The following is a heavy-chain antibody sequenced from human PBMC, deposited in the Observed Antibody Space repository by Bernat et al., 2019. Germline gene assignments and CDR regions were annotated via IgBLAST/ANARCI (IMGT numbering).Heavy chain of an antibody. V-gene: IGHV4-31*03. J-gene: IGHJ4*02. Sequence: QVQLQESGPGLVKPSQTLSLTCTVSGGSISSGGYYWSWIRQHPGKGLEWIGYIYYSGSTYYNPSLKSRVTISVDTSKNQFSLKLSSVTAADTAVYYCARRMAYYDILTGYSPGYFDYWGQGTLVTVSS. CDR3: ARRMAYYDILTGYSPGYFDY. CDR2: IYYSGST. D-gene: IGHD3-9*01. CDR1: GGSISSGGYY.